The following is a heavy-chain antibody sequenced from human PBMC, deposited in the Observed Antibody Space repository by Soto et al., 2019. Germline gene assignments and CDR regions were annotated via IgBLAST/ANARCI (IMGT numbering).Heavy chain of an antibody. CDR2: ISGSGGST. J-gene: IGHJ4*02. CDR3: AKDSPGYCSSTSCPKFDY. Sequence: GGSLRLSCAASGFTFSSYAMSWVRQAPGKGLEWVSAISGSGGSTYYADSVKGRFTISRDNSKNTLYLQMNSLRAEDTAVYYCAKDSPGYCSSTSCPKFDYWGQGTLVTVSS. D-gene: IGHD2-2*01. V-gene: IGHV3-23*01. CDR1: GFTFSSYA.